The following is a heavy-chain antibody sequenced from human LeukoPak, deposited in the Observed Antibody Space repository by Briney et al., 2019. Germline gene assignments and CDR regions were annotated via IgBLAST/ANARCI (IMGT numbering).Heavy chain of an antibody. CDR2: INTDSGGT. V-gene: IGHV1-2*02. Sequence: ASVKVSCKASGYTFTGYYMHWVRQAPGQGLEWMGWINTDSGGTNNARKFQGRVTMTRDTSISTAYMALSRLRSDDTAVYYCARTFYDTLDSDAFDFWGQGTMVIVSS. J-gene: IGHJ3*01. D-gene: IGHD2/OR15-2a*01. CDR3: ARTFYDTLDSDAFDF. CDR1: GYTFTGYY.